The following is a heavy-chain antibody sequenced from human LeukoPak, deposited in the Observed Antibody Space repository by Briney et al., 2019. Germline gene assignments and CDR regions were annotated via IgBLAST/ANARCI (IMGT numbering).Heavy chain of an antibody. CDR3: ARGDYGDYHVDFDY. V-gene: IGHV4-61*02. J-gene: IGHJ4*02. CDR1: GGSISSGSYY. D-gene: IGHD4-17*01. Sequence: PSQTLSLTCTVSGGSISSGSYYWSWIRQPAGKGLEWIGRIYTSGSTNYNPSLKSRVTISVDTSKNQFSLKLSSVTAADTAVYYCARGDYGDYHVDFDYWGQGTLVTVSS. CDR2: IYTSGST.